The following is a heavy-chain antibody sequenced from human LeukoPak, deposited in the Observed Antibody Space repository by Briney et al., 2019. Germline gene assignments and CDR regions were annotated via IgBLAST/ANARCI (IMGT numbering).Heavy chain of an antibody. D-gene: IGHD4-17*01. V-gene: IGHV3-30*18. J-gene: IGHJ4*02. CDR1: GFTFSSYG. CDR3: AKGRLRSSEFDY. CDR2: ISFDGSNK. Sequence: QPGGSLRLSCAVSGFTFSSYGMHWVRQAPGKGLEWLAVISFDGSNKYYADSVKGRFTISRDMSQNTLFLQMNSLRAEDTAVYYCAKGRLRSSEFDYWGQGTLVTVSS.